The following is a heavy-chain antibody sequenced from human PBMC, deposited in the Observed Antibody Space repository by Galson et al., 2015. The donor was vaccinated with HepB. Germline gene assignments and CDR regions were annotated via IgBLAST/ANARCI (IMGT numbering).Heavy chain of an antibody. CDR2: ISSSSSTI. J-gene: IGHJ4*02. CDR1: GFTFSSYS. Sequence: SLRLSCAASGFTFSSYSMNWVRQAPGKGLEWVSYISSSSSTIYYADSVKGRFTISRDNAKNSLYLQMNSLRDEDTAVYYCAREPHLYGDSPYYFDYWGQGTLVTVSS. V-gene: IGHV3-48*02. D-gene: IGHD4-17*01. CDR3: AREPHLYGDSPYYFDY.